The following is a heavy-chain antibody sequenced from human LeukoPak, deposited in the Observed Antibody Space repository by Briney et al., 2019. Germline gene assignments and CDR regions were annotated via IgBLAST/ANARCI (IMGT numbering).Heavy chain of an antibody. Sequence: ASVKVSCKASGYTFTGYYMHWVRQAPGQGLEWMGWINPNSGGTNYAQKFQGRVTMTRDTSISTAYMELSSLRSEDTAVYYCARGHGGHYYYYYMDVWGKGTTVTVSS. J-gene: IGHJ6*03. D-gene: IGHD3-10*01. CDR1: GYTFTGYY. V-gene: IGHV1-2*02. CDR2: INPNSGGT. CDR3: ARGHGGHYYYYYMDV.